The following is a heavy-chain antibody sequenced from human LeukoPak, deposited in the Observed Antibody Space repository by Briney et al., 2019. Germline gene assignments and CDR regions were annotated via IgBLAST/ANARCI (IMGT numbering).Heavy chain of an antibody. Sequence: SETLSLTCTVSGGSISSYYWSWIRQPPGKGLEWIGYIYYSGSTNYNPSLKSRVTISVDTSKNQFSLKLRSLTAADTAEYYCARHVGYGNNWFDPWGQGTLVTVSS. D-gene: IGHD5-18*01. V-gene: IGHV4-59*08. CDR2: IYYSGST. CDR3: ARHVGYGNNWFDP. CDR1: GGSISSYY. J-gene: IGHJ5*02.